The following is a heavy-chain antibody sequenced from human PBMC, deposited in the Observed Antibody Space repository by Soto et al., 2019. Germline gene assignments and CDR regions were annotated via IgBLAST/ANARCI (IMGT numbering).Heavy chain of an antibody. CDR1: GGSISSYY. Sequence: SETLSLTCTVSGGSISSYYWSWIRQPPGKGLEWIGYIYYSGSTNYNPSPKSRVTISVDKSKNQLSLKLSSVTAADTAVYYCARGPDEWNDVDNYMDVWGKGTTVTVSS. J-gene: IGHJ6*03. CDR3: ARGPDEWNDVDNYMDV. CDR2: IYYSGST. D-gene: IGHD1-1*01. V-gene: IGHV4-59*01.